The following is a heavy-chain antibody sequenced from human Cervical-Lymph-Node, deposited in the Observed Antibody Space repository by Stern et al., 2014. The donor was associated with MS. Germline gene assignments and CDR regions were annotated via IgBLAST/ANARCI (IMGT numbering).Heavy chain of an antibody. V-gene: IGHV1-24*01. CDR3: ATDRDDFRSGYSAPTKGYGLDV. CDR1: GYTLTELS. J-gene: IGHJ6*02. CDR2: FDPEDGET. D-gene: IGHD3-3*01. Sequence: QDQLVQSGAEVKKPGASVKVSCKGSGYTLTELSMHWVRQAPGKGLEWMGGFDPEDGETIYAQKFQGRVTMTEDTSTDTAYMELSSLRSEDTAVYYCATDRDDFRSGYSAPTKGYGLDVWGQGTTVTVTS.